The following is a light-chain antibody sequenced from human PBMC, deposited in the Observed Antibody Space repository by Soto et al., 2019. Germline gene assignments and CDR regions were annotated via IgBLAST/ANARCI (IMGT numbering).Light chain of an antibody. V-gene: IGLV2-14*03. Sequence: QSALAQPTSVSGSPGQSITISCTGTSSDVGAYSYVSWYQQHPGKAPKLMIYDVYDRPSGVSYRFSGSKSGNTASLTISGLQGEDEADYYCSSYTISRTYIFGTGTKVTVL. CDR3: SSYTISRTYI. CDR1: SSDVGAYSY. J-gene: IGLJ1*01. CDR2: DVY.